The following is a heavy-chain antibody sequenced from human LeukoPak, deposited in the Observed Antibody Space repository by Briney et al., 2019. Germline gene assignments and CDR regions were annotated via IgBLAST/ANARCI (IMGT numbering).Heavy chain of an antibody. D-gene: IGHD6-13*01. CDR2: IYYSGST. CDR1: GGSISSGGYY. CDR3: ARGLSDSSSWCPLVYFDY. J-gene: IGHJ4*02. Sequence: SETLSLTCTVSGGSISSGGYYWSWIRQHPGKGLEWIGYIYYSGSTYYNPSLKSRVTISVDTSKNQFSLKLSSVTAADTAVYYCARGLSDSSSWCPLVYFDYWGQGTLVTVSS. V-gene: IGHV4-31*03.